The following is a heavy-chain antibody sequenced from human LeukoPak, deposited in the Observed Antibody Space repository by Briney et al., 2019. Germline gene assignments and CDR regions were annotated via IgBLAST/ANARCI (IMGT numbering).Heavy chain of an antibody. D-gene: IGHD3-10*01. Sequence: GGSLRLSCAASGFTVSSNFMSWVRQAPGKGLEWVSVIYSGGSTYYADSVKGRFTISRDNSKNTLYLQMNSLRAEDTAVYYCANMVSPAPYGSGSYFDYWGQGTLVTVSS. V-gene: IGHV3-66*01. CDR2: IYSGGST. CDR1: GFTVSSNF. CDR3: ANMVSPAPYGSGSYFDY. J-gene: IGHJ4*02.